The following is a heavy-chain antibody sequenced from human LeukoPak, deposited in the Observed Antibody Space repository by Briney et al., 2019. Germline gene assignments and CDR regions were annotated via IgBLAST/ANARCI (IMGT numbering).Heavy chain of an antibody. D-gene: IGHD3-3*01. V-gene: IGHV3-33*05. J-gene: IGHJ4*02. Sequence: GGSLRLSCAASGFTFSSYDIHWVRRAPGKGLEWVTIILYDGSNQYYADSVKGRFTISRDNSKNTVYLQMNSLTAEDTAVYYCARESSGGFDNWAQGTLVTVSS. CDR2: ILYDGSNQ. CDR1: GFTFSSYD. CDR3: ARESSGGFDN.